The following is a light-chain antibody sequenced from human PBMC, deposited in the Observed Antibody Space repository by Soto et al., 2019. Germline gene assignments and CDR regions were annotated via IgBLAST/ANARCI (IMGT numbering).Light chain of an antibody. J-gene: IGKJ1*01. Sequence: DIQMTQSPSSLSASIGDRVTITCRASQGVSYWLAWYQQKPGKAPKSLIYAASNLQSGVPLRFSGSGSGTDFTLTISGLQPGDSATYYCQQYNSYSPTFGQGTKVDIK. CDR3: QQYNSYSPT. CDR2: AAS. V-gene: IGKV1D-16*01. CDR1: QGVSYW.